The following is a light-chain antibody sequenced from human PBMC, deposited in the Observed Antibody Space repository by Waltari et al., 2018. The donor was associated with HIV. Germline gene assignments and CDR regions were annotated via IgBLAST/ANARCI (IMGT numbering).Light chain of an antibody. Sequence: QSALTQPASVSGSPGQSITISCTGTSSNIGSYNLVSWYQQHPGKAPKLMVYEVNKRRAGISNRFAGSKSGNTASLTISGLQAEDEADYYCCSFARSSTWVFGGGTKLSVL. CDR1: SSNIGSYNL. CDR2: EVN. V-gene: IGLV2-23*02. CDR3: CSFARSSTWV. J-gene: IGLJ3*02.